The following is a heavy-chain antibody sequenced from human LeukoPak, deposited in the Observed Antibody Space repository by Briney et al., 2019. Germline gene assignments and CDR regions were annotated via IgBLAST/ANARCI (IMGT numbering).Heavy chain of an antibody. CDR2: IYYSGST. CDR1: GVSISSYY. CDR3: ARHQGYSSSPLDY. J-gene: IGHJ4*02. V-gene: IGHV4-59*08. D-gene: IGHD6-13*01. Sequence: SETLSLTCTVSGVSISSYYWSWIRQPPGKGLEGVGYIYYSGSTNYNPSLKSRVTISVDTSQNPFSLKLSSVTAADTAVYYCARHQGYSSSPLDYWGQGTLVTVSS.